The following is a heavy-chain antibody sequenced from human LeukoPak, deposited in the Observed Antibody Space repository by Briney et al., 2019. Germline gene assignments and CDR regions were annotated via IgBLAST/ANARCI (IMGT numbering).Heavy chain of an antibody. CDR1: GFTFSSYG. CDR2: IWYDGSNK. D-gene: IGHD2-21*02. V-gene: IGHV3-33*03. CDR3: AKDLGVVTAIHAFDI. J-gene: IGHJ3*02. Sequence: GGSLRLSCAASGFTFSSYGMHWVRQAPGKGLEWVAVIWYDGSNKYYADSVKGRFTISRDNAKNSLYLQMNSLRAEDTALYYCAKDLGVVTAIHAFDIWGQGTMVTVSS.